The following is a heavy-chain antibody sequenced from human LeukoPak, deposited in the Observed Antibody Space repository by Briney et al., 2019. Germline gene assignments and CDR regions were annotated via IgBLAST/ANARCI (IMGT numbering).Heavy chain of an antibody. V-gene: IGHV3-53*01. CDR2: IYSGGST. CDR3: ARESYNSGIDY. D-gene: IGHD6-19*01. J-gene: IGHJ4*02. Sequence: GGSLRLSCAASGFTFSSYAMSWVRQAPGKGLEWVSVIYSGGSTYYADSVKGRFTISRDNSKNTLYLQMNSLRAEDTAVYYCARESYNSGIDYWGQGTLVTVSS. CDR1: GFTFSSYA.